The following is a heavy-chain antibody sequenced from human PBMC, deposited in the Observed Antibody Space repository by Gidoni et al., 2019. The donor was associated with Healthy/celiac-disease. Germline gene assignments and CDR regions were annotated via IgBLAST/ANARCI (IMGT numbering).Heavy chain of an antibody. CDR2: ISAYNGNT. D-gene: IGHD2-2*02. J-gene: IGHJ3*02. CDR3: ARDQYQLLYPRDAFDI. Sequence: QVQLVQSGAEVKKPGASVKVSCKASGYTCPSYGISWVRQAPGQGLEWMGWISAYNGNTNYAQKLQGRVTMTTDTSTSTAYMELRSLRSDDTAVYYCARDQYQLLYPRDAFDIWGQGTMVTVSS. V-gene: IGHV1-18*01. CDR1: GYTCPSYG.